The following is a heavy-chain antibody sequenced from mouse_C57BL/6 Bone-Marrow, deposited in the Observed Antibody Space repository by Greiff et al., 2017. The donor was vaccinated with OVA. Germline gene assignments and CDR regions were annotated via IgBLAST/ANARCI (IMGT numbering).Heavy chain of an antibody. D-gene: IGHD1-1*01. Sequence: VQLVESGAELVKPGASVKLSCKASGYTFTEYTIHWVKQRSGQGLEWIGWFYPGSGSIKYNEKFKDKATLTADKSSSTVYMELSRLTSEDSAVYFCARHEAYYGSSYVGYFDVWGTGTTVTVSS. CDR1: GYTFTEYT. J-gene: IGHJ1*03. CDR3: ARHEAYYGSSYVGYFDV. V-gene: IGHV1-62-2*01. CDR2: FYPGSGSI.